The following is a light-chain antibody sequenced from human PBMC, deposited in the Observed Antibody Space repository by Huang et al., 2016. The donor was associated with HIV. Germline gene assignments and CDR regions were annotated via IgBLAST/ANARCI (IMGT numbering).Light chain of an antibody. CDR2: KVS. J-gene: IGKJ2*01. Sequence: DVVMTQSPLSLPVTLGQPASISCRSSQSLLHSDGNTYLNWVQQMPGQSPRRLIYKVSNRDSGVPDRFSGSGSGTDFTLKISRVEAEDVGVYYCMQGTHWPPYTFGQGTKLEIK. CDR1: QSLLHSDGNTY. CDR3: MQGTHWPPYT. V-gene: IGKV2-30*02.